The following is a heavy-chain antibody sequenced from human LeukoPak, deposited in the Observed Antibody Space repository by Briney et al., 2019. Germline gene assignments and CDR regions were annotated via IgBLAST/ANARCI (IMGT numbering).Heavy chain of an antibody. V-gene: IGHV3-30*04. CDR3: ARLSSENSAGTECYYMDV. J-gene: IGHJ6*03. Sequence: GRSLRLSCAASGFTFSSYAMHWVRQAPGKGLEWVAVISYDGSNKYYADSVKGRFTISRDNSKNTLYLQMNSLRAEDSAVYYCARLSSENSAGTECYYMDVWGKGTTVTISS. D-gene: IGHD6-13*01. CDR2: ISYDGSNK. CDR1: GFTFSSYA.